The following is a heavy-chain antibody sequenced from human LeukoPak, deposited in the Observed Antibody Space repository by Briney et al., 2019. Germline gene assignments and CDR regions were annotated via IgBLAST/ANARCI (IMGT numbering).Heavy chain of an antibody. J-gene: IGHJ4*02. CDR1: GFTFSDYA. CDR2: ISFSGDST. D-gene: IGHD5-12*01. CDR3: AKDPREPLYSGYDYGTGY. Sequence: QPGGSLRLSCVVSGFTFSDYAMSWVRQAPGKGLEWVSGISFSGDSTYYADSVKGRFTISRDNSKNTLYLQMNSLRAEDTAVYYCAKDPREPLYSGYDYGTGYWGQGTLVTVSS. V-gene: IGHV3-23*01.